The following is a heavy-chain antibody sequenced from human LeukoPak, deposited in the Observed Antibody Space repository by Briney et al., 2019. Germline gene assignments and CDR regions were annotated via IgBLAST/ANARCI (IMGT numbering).Heavy chain of an antibody. J-gene: IGHJ4*02. CDR2: INHSGST. CDR1: GGSFSGYY. D-gene: IGHD6-13*01. CDR3: ARAYSLDY. V-gene: IGHV4-34*01. Sequence: PSETLSLTCAVYGGSFSGYYWSWIRQPPGKGLGWIGEINHSGSTNYNPSLKSRVTISVDTSKNQFSLKLNSVIAADTAVYYCARAYSLDYWGQGTLVTVSS.